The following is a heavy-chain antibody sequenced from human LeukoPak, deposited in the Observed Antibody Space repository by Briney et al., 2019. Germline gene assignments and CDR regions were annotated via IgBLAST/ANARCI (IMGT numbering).Heavy chain of an antibody. CDR1: GGSISSGGYY. Sequence: PSQTLSLTCTVSGGSISSGGYYWSWIRQHPGKGLEWIGYIYYSGSTYYNPSLKSRVTISVDTSKNQFSLKLSSVTAADTAVYYCARDRDGGIGCTNGVCYTSIRDYWGQGTLVTVSS. V-gene: IGHV4-31*03. CDR2: IYYSGST. D-gene: IGHD2-8*01. J-gene: IGHJ4*02. CDR3: ARDRDGGIGCTNGVCYTSIRDY.